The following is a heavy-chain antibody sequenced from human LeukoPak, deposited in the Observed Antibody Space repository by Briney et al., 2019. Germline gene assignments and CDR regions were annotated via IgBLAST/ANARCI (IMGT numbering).Heavy chain of an antibody. J-gene: IGHJ4*02. Sequence: ASAKVSCKASGYTFTSYYMHWVRQAPGKGLEWMGGFDPEDGETIYAQKFQGRVTMTEDTSTDTAYMELSSLRSEDTAVYYCATDGISSGWYLGSVWYFDYWGQGTLVTVSS. CDR3: ATDGISSGWYLGSVWYFDY. CDR2: FDPEDGET. D-gene: IGHD6-19*01. CDR1: GYTFTSYY. V-gene: IGHV1-24*01.